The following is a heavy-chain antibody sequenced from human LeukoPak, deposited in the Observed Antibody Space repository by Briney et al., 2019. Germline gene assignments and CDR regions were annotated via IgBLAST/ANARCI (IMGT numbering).Heavy chain of an antibody. D-gene: IGHD3-9*01. CDR1: GYTFTSYD. J-gene: IGHJ5*02. CDR2: MNPNSGNT. CDR3: ARGYYDILTGYDNWFDP. Sequence: ASVKVSCKASGYTFTSYDINWVRQATGQGLEWMGWMNPNSGNTGYAQKFQGRVTTTRNTSISTAYMELSSLRSEDTAVYYCARGYYDILTGYDNWFDPWGQGTLVTVSS. V-gene: IGHV1-8*01.